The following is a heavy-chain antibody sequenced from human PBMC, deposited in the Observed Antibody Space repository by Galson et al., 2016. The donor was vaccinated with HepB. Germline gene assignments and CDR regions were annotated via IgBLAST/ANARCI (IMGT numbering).Heavy chain of an antibody. Sequence: SLRLSCAASGFNLDEYAMHWVRQAPGKGLEWVSGISWNSGIRNYADFVKGRFTISRDNAKKSLYLQMHSLRVEDSALYYCAKAVTTVITVGGYGMDVWGPGTTVTVSS. CDR2: ISWNSGIR. CDR1: GFNLDEYA. V-gene: IGHV3-9*01. J-gene: IGHJ6*02. CDR3: AKAVTTVITVGGYGMDV. D-gene: IGHD4-17*01.